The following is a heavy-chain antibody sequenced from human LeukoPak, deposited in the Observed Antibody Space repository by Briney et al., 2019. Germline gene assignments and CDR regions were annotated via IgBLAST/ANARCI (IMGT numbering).Heavy chain of an antibody. CDR2: IDYSGST. Sequence: SETLSLTCGVYGGAFRGYYWSWIRQPPGKGLEWIGEIDYSGSTNYNPSLKSRVTMSVDTSNHQFSLALTSVTAADTAVYYCARGPYCGGDCYSEGAEYFQHWGQGTLVTVSS. J-gene: IGHJ1*01. V-gene: IGHV4-34*01. CDR1: GGAFRGYY. CDR3: ARGPYCGGDCYSEGAEYFQH. D-gene: IGHD2-21*02.